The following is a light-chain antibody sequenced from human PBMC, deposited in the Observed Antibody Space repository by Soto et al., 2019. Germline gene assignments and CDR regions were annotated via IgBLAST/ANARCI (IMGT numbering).Light chain of an antibody. CDR1: QSVGSSH. CDR2: GAS. CDR3: QQYGSAPWT. V-gene: IGKV3-20*01. Sequence: EIVLTQSPGTLSLSPGERATLSCRASQSVGSSHLAWYQQKPGQAPSLLMYGASSRATGIPDRFSGSGSGTDFTLTISRLEPEDFAVYYCQQYGSAPWTFGQGTTVDI. J-gene: IGKJ1*01.